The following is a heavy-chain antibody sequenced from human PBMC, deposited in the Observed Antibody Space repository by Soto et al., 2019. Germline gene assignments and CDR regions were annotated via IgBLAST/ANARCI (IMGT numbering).Heavy chain of an antibody. J-gene: IGHJ6*02. CDR1: GFTFSSYG. V-gene: IGHV3-33*01. D-gene: IGHD2-2*01. CDR3: ARGGCSSTSCYERSYYYYGMDV. Sequence: QVQLVESGGGVVQPGRSLRLSCAASGFTFSSYGMHWVRQAPGKGLEWVAVIWYDGSNKYYADSVKGRFTISRDNSKNPRYLQMNSLRAEDTAVYYCARGGCSSTSCYERSYYYYGMDVWGQGTTVTVSS. CDR2: IWYDGSNK.